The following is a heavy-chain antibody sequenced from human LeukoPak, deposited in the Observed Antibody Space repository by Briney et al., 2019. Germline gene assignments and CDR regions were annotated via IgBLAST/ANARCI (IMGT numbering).Heavy chain of an antibody. D-gene: IGHD5-18*01. Sequence: ASVKVSCKASGYSFTSYGISWVRQAPGQGLEWMGWISAYNGNTNYAQKLQGRVTMTTDTSTSTAYMELRSLRSGDTAVYYCARASGGYSYGYIGYYFDYWGQGTLVTVSS. V-gene: IGHV1-18*01. J-gene: IGHJ4*02. CDR1: GYSFTSYG. CDR2: ISAYNGNT. CDR3: ARASGGYSYGYIGYYFDY.